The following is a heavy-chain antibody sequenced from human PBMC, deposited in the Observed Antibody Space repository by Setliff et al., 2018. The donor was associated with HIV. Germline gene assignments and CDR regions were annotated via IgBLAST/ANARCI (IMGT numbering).Heavy chain of an antibody. V-gene: IGHV3-11*03. CDR2: ISSSSDYT. Sequence: GGSLRLSCGASGFTFSDYYMTWIRQAPGKGLEWVSYISSSSDYTHYAASVKGRVTISRDNTKNSLYLQMSSLRAEDTAIYYCAKTGIWGDYDILTGSHYFFESWGRGILVTAPQ. CDR3: AKTGIWGDYDILTGSHYFFES. J-gene: IGHJ4*02. D-gene: IGHD3-9*01. CDR1: GFTFSDYY.